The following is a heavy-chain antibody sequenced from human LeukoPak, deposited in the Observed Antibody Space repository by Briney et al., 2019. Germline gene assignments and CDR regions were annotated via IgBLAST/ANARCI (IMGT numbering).Heavy chain of an antibody. J-gene: IGHJ4*02. CDR1: GFTFSSYG. V-gene: IGHV3-30*18. CDR2: ISYDGSNK. Sequence: GGSLRLSCAASGFTFSSYGMHWVRQAPGKGLEWVAVISYDGSNKYYADSVKGRFTISRDNSKNTLYLQMNSLRAEDTAVYYCAKAGEGSSSWYLEYYFDYWGQGTLVTVSS. D-gene: IGHD6-13*01. CDR3: AKAGEGSSSWYLEYYFDY.